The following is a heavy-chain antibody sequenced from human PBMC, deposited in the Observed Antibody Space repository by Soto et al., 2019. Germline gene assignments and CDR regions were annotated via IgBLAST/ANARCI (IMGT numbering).Heavy chain of an antibody. Sequence: ASVKVSCKASGGTFSSYAISWVRQAPGQGLEWMGGIIPIFGTANYAQKFQGRVTITADKFTSTAYMELSSLRSEDTAVYYCARVGEESRVPLRFLEWLSTLEYWGQGTMVTVSS. CDR3: ARVGEESRVPLRFLEWLSTLEY. V-gene: IGHV1-69*06. J-gene: IGHJ4*02. CDR1: GGTFSSYA. CDR2: IIPIFGTA. D-gene: IGHD3-3*01.